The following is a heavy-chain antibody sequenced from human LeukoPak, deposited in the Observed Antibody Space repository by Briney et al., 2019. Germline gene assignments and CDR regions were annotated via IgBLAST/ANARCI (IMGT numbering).Heavy chain of an antibody. D-gene: IGHD6-19*01. Sequence: PSETLSLTCTVSGVSINSHYWSWIRQPPGKGLEWIGYIYYSGSTNYNPSLKSRVTISVDTSKNQFSLKLSSVTAADTTVYYCARLSFGSGWYPFDYWGQGTLVTVSS. CDR2: IYYSGST. J-gene: IGHJ4*02. CDR1: GVSINSHY. CDR3: ARLSFGSGWYPFDY. V-gene: IGHV4-59*08.